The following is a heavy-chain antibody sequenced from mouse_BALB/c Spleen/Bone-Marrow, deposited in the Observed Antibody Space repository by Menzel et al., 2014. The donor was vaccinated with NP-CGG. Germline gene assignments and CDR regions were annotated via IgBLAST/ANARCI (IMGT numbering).Heavy chain of an antibody. J-gene: IGHJ1*01. D-gene: IGHD2-10*01. CDR3: ARSYYGNWYFDV. CDR2: IYPGDGDT. Sequence: QVQLKQSGAELARPGASVKLSCKASGYTFTSYWMQWVKQRPGQGLEWIGAIYPGDGDTRHTQKFKGKATLTADKSSSTAYMQLSSLASEDSAVYYCARSYYGNWYFDVWGAGTTVTVSS. V-gene: IGHV1-87*01. CDR1: GYTFTSYW.